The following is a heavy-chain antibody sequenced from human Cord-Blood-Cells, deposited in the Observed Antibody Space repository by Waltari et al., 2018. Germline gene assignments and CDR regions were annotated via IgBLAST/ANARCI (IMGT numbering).Heavy chain of an antibody. V-gene: IGHV4-34*01. Sequence: QVQLQQWGAGLLKPSETLSLTCAVYGGSFSGYYWSWIRQPPGKGPEWIGEINHSGSTNYNPSLKSRVTISVDTSKNQFSLKLSSVTAADTAVYYCASNIVVVVAATPASFQHWGQGTLVTVSS. D-gene: IGHD2-15*01. CDR2: INHSGST. J-gene: IGHJ1*01. CDR1: GGSFSGYY. CDR3: ASNIVVVVAATPASFQH.